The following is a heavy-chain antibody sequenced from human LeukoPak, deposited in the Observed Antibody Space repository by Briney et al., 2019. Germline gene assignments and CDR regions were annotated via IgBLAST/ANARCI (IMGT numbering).Heavy chain of an antibody. Sequence: GASVKVSCKASGYTFTSYDINWVRQATGQGLEWMGWMNPNSGNTGYAEKFQGRVTMTRNISIRTAYMELSTLRSGDTAVYYCARGRGYSYGYADYWGQGTLVTVSS. J-gene: IGHJ4*02. CDR3: ARGRGYSYGYADY. CDR2: MNPNSGNT. V-gene: IGHV1-8*01. CDR1: GYTFTSYD. D-gene: IGHD5-18*01.